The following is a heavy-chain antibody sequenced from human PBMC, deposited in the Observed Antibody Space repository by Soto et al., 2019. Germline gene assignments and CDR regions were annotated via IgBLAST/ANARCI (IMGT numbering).Heavy chain of an antibody. CDR1: GFTFSNVW. D-gene: IGHD5-12*01. CDR3: IGTYSGSSMRFDY. J-gene: IGHJ4*02. V-gene: IGHV3-15*01. CDR2: VKSKTDGGTI. Sequence: PGGSLRLSCAASGFTFSNVWMTWVRQAPGKGLEWVGRVKSKTDGGTIDYAAPVKDRFTISRDDSRNTLYLQMNSLKTEDTAVYYCIGTYSGSSMRFDYWGQGTLVTVSS.